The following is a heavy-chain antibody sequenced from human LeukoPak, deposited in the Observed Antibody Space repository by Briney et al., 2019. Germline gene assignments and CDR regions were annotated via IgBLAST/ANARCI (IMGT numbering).Heavy chain of an antibody. Sequence: GGSLRLSCAASGFTFSSYAMSWVRQAPGKGLEWVSAISGSGGSTYYADSVKGRFTISRDNSKNTLYLQMNSLRAEDTAVYYCAKGRVARGYSYTVTTPLDYWGQGTLVTVSS. CDR3: AKGRVARGYSYTVTTPLDY. D-gene: IGHD5-18*01. CDR1: GFTFSSYA. V-gene: IGHV3-23*01. J-gene: IGHJ4*02. CDR2: ISGSGGST.